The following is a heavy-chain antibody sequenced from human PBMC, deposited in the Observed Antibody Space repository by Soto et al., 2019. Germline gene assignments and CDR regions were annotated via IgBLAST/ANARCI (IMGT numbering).Heavy chain of an antibody. V-gene: IGHV3-74*01. J-gene: IGHJ4*02. CDR3: GGATGWIFAY. Sequence: GGSLRLSCAFSGLTLSSYRMHWVRQAPRKGLVWVSHINTDGSSTNYADSVKGRFTISRDNAQNTLYLQMNSLRAEDTAVYYCGGATGWIFAYWGQGSLVTVSS. CDR1: GLTLSSYR. CDR2: INTDGSST. D-gene: IGHD6-19*01.